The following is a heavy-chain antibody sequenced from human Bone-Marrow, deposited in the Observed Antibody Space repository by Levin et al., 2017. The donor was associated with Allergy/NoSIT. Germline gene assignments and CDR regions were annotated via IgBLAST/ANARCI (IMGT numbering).Heavy chain of an antibody. CDR2: INHSGST. CDR3: ARGKGYYKAFFDY. V-gene: IGHV4-34*01. CDR1: GGSFSGYY. Sequence: SETLSLTCAVYGGSFSGYYWSWIRQPPGKGLEWIGEINHSGSTNYNPSLKSRVTISVDTSKNQFSLKLSSVTAADTAVYYCARGKGYYKAFFDYWGQGTLVTVSS. J-gene: IGHJ4*02. D-gene: IGHD3-9*01.